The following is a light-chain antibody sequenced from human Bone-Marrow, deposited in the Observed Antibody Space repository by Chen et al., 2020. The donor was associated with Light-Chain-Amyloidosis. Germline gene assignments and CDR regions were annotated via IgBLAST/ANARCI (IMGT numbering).Light chain of an antibody. V-gene: IGLV3-21*02. Sequence: SYVLTQPSSVSVAPGQTATIACGGNNIGSTSVHWYQQTPGQAPLLVVYDDSDRPSGIPERLSGSTSGTTATLTISRAEAGDEADYYSQVWDRSSDRPVFGGGTKLTVL. CDR1: NIGSTS. CDR3: QVWDRSSDRPV. CDR2: DDS. J-gene: IGLJ3*02.